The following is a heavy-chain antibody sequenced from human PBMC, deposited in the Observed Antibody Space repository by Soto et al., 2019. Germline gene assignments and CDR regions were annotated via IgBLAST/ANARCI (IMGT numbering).Heavy chain of an antibody. CDR2: ISGSGGST. CDR1: GFTFSSYA. J-gene: IGHJ4*02. Sequence: WGSLRLSCAASGFTFSSYAMSWVRQAPGKGLEWVSAISGSGGSTYYADSVKGRFTISRDNSKNTLYLQMNSLRAEDTAVYYCAKSRGRDNIVVVVAAIKGPFDYWGQGTLVTVSS. V-gene: IGHV3-23*01. CDR3: AKSRGRDNIVVVVAAIKGPFDY. D-gene: IGHD2-15*01.